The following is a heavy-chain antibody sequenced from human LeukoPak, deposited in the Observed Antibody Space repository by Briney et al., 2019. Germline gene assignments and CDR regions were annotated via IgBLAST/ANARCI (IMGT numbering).Heavy chain of an antibody. V-gene: IGHV4-30-4*08. CDR1: GGSISSGDYY. D-gene: IGHD1-26*01. CDR2: IYYSGST. CDR3: ANGIVGAPDYYMDV. Sequence: SETLSLTSTVSGGSISSGDYYWSWIRQPPGKGLEWIGYIYYSGSTYYNPSLKSRVTILVDTSKNQFSLKLSSVTAADTAVYYCANGIVGAPDYYMDVWGKGTTVTVSS. J-gene: IGHJ6*03.